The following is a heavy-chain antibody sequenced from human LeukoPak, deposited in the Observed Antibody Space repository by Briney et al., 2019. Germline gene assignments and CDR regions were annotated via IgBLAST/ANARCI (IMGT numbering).Heavy chain of an antibody. J-gene: IGHJ4*02. CDR2: ISGSGGST. CDR1: GFTFSSYG. D-gene: IGHD2/OR15-2a*01. CDR3: AKDPTYYFDY. V-gene: IGHV3-23*01. Sequence: PGGTLRLSCAASGFTFSSYGMSWVRQAPGKGLEWVSAISGSGGSTYYADSVKGRFTISRDNSKNTLYLQMNSLRAEDTAVYYCAKDPTYYFDYWGQGTLVTVSS.